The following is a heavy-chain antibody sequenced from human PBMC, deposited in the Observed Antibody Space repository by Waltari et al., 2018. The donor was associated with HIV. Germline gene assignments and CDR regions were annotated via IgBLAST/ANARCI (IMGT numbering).Heavy chain of an antibody. V-gene: IGHV4-61*02. CDR3: ARDSGYYPLLLDY. Sequence: QVQLQESGPGLVKPSQTLSLTCTVSGGSISSGSYYWSWIRQPAGKGLEWIGRIYTSGSTTSNPSLKSRATISVDTSKNQFSLKLSSVTAADTAVYYCARDSGYYPLLLDYWGQGTLVTVSS. CDR1: GGSISSGSYY. J-gene: IGHJ4*02. D-gene: IGHD3-22*01. CDR2: IYTSGST.